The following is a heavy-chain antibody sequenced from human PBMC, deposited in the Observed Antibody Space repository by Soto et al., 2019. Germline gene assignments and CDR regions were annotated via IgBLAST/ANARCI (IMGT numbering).Heavy chain of an antibody. CDR3: ARVRRGSGYPFDY. J-gene: IGHJ4*02. CDR2: IYHSGST. Sequence: QLQLQESGLGLVKPSQTLSLTCAVSGGSISSGGYSWSWIRQPPGKGLEWNGYIYHSGSTYYNPSLKSRVTISVDRSKNQFSLKLSSVTAADTAVYYCARVRRGSGYPFDYWGQGTLVTVSS. CDR1: GGSISSGGYS. D-gene: IGHD3-10*01. V-gene: IGHV4-30-2*01.